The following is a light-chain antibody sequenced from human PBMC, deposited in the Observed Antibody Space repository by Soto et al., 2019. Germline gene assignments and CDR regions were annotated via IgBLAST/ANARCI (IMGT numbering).Light chain of an antibody. V-gene: IGKV3-15*01. CDR2: GAS. J-gene: IGKJ4*01. Sequence: ERVLSQSPATLSVPQRERATLSCRASQSVGSYLAWYQQKPGQAPRLLIYGASTGATGIPARFSGSGSGTEFTLTISSLQSEDFAVYYCQQYYNWPLTFGGGTKVDI. CDR3: QQYYNWPLT. CDR1: QSVGSY.